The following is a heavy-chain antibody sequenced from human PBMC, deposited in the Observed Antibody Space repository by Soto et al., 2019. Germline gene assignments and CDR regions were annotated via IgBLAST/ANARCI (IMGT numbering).Heavy chain of an antibody. Sequence: QVQLQESGPGLVKPSETLSLTCTVSGGSISSYYWSCILQPPGKGLEWIGYIYYSGSTNYNPSLKSRVTILVDTSKNQFSLKLSSVTAADTAVYYCARRYGYSFDYWGQGTLVTVSS. J-gene: IGHJ4*02. CDR2: IYYSGST. V-gene: IGHV4-59*08. CDR3: ARRYGYSFDY. D-gene: IGHD1-1*01. CDR1: GGSISSYY.